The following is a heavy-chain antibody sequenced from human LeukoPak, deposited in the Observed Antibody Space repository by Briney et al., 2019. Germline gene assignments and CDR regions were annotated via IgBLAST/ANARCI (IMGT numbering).Heavy chain of an antibody. J-gene: IGHJ4*02. D-gene: IGHD1-1*01. CDR3: ARMSTQRTKYFDY. Sequence: GGSLRLSCAASGFTFSTYDMHWVRQAPGKGLEWVAVISYDGSNEYYADSVKGRFTISRDNSKNTLYLQMNSLRAEDTAVYYCARMSTQRTKYFDYWGQGTLVTVSS. CDR2: ISYDGSNE. CDR1: GFTFSTYD. V-gene: IGHV3-30*03.